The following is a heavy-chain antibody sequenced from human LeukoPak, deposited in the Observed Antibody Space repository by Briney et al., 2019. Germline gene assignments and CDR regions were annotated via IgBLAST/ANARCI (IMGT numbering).Heavy chain of an antibody. CDR2: IYHSGST. CDR1: GGSISSSNW. D-gene: IGHD2-2*01. CDR3: AGLVVPAAEYYYGMGV. J-gene: IGHJ6*04. Sequence: PSETLSLTCALSGGSISSSNWGSWVRQPPGKGLEWIWEIYHSGSTNYNPSLKSRVTISVDKSKNQFSLKLSSVTAADTAVYYCAGLVVPAAEYYYGMGVCGKGATVTASS. V-gene: IGHV4-4*02.